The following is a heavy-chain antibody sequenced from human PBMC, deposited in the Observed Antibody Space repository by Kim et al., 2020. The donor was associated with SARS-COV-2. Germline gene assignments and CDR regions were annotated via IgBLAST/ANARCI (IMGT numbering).Heavy chain of an antibody. CDR1: GFTFSSYT. CDR2: IDTTSNYI. J-gene: IGHJ4*02. V-gene: IGHV3-48*02. D-gene: IGHD1-7*01. Sequence: GSLRLSCVASGFTFSSYTMNWVRQAPGKGLEWISYIDTTSNYIIYADSVRGRFTFSRDNTKNSLFLQMNSLGDDDTAIYYCARGQGGGTTHFDFWGQGTLVTVSS. CDR3: ARGQGGGTTHFDF.